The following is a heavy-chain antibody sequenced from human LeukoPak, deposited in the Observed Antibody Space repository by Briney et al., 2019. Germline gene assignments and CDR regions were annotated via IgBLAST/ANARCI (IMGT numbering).Heavy chain of an antibody. CDR2: INPSGGST. V-gene: IGHV1-46*01. CDR3: ATKGDMSTGYSSSWYTY. CDR1: GYTFTSYY. D-gene: IGHD6-13*01. J-gene: IGHJ4*02. Sequence: ASVKVSCKASGYTFTSYYMHWVRQAPGQGLEWMGIINPSGGSTSYAQKFQGRVTMTRDTSTSTVYMELSSLRSEDTAVYYCATKGDMSTGYSSSWYTYWGQGTLVTVSS.